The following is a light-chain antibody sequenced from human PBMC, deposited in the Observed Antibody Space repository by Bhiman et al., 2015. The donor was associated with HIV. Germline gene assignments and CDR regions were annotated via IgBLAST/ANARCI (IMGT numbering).Light chain of an antibody. J-gene: IGLJ3*02. CDR1: SSNIGNNY. Sequence: QSALTQPPSVSAASGQKVTISCSGSSSNIGNNYVSWYQQFPETAPKLVIYDNNKRPSGIPDRFSGSKSGTSATLGITGLQAEDEADYYCQSYYNSLSGVVFGGGTKLTVL. CDR2: DNN. V-gene: IGLV1-51*01. CDR3: QSYYNSLSGVV.